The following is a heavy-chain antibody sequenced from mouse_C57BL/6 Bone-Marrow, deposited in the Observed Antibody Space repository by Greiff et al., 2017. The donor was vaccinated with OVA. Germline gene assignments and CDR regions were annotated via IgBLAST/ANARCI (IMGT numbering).Heavy chain of an antibody. V-gene: IGHV1-19*01. CDR1: GYTFTDYY. CDR2: INPYNGGT. J-gene: IGHJ2*01. CDR3: ARKGIYYDYDGFDY. Sequence: VQLQQSGPVLVKPGASVKMSCKASGYTFTDYYMNWVKQSHGKSLEWIGVINPYNGGTSYNQKFKGKATLTVDKSSSTAYMELNSLTSEDSAVYYCARKGIYYDYDGFDYWGQGTTLTVSS. D-gene: IGHD2-4*01.